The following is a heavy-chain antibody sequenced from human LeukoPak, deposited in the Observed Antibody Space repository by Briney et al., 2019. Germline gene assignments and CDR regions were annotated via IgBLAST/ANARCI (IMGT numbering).Heavy chain of an antibody. Sequence: SETLSLTCTVSGGSISSSNYQWGWIRQPPGKGLEWIGNIYYSGSTYYNPSLKSRVTISVDTSKNQFSLKLSSVTAADTAVYYCARVRAYCSGGSCYINWFDPWGQGTLVTVSS. CDR1: GGSISSSNYQ. CDR3: ARVRAYCSGGSCYINWFDP. J-gene: IGHJ5*02. CDR2: IYYSGST. D-gene: IGHD2-15*01. V-gene: IGHV4-39*07.